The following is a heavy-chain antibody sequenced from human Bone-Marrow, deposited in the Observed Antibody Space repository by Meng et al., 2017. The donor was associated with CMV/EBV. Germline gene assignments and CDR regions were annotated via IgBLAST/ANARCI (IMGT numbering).Heavy chain of an antibody. D-gene: IGHD3-3*01. V-gene: IGHV4-38-2*02. CDR1: GYSISSGYY. CDR3: ARYDFWSKYPYYYYGMDV. J-gene: IGHJ6*02. Sequence: SETLSLTCTVSGYSISSGYYWGWIRQPPGKGLEWIGSIYHSGSTYYNPSLKSRVIISADTSKNHFSLKLSSVTAADTAVYYCARYDFWSKYPYYYYGMDVWGQGTTVTGSS. CDR2: IYHSGST.